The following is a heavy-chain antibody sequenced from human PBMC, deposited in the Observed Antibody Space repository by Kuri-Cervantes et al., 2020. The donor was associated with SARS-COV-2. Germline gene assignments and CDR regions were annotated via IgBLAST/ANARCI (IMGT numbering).Heavy chain of an antibody. CDR1: GFTFDDYG. D-gene: IGHD1-26*01. J-gene: IGHJ6*03. V-gene: IGHV3-20*04. CDR2: INWNSGST. Sequence: GESLKISCAASGFTFDDYGMSWVRQAPGKGLEWVSGINWNSGSTGYADSVKGRFTISRDNAKNSLYLQMNSLRAEDTAVYYCARVHKAGATYYYYYMDVWGKGTTVTVSS. CDR3: ARVHKAGATYYYYYMDV.